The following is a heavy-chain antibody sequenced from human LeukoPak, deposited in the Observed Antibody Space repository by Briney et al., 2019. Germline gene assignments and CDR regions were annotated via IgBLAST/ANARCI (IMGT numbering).Heavy chain of an antibody. D-gene: IGHD3-3*01. CDR3: ASWEWFLSHY. CDR1: GFTFSSYS. Sequence: GASLRLSHAASGFTFSSYSMNWARQAPGEGLEWVSSNSSSSRYIYYADSVKGRFTISRDNAKNSLYLQMNSLRAEDTAVYYCASWEWFLSHYWGQGTLVTVSS. CDR2: NSSSSRYI. J-gene: IGHJ4*02. V-gene: IGHV3-21*01.